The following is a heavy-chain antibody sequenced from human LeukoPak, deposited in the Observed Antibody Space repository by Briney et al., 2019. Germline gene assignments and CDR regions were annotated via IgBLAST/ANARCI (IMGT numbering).Heavy chain of an antibody. J-gene: IGHJ4*02. CDR3: ASPRYSGSYHIDY. D-gene: IGHD1-26*01. CDR1: GFTFSDYY. Sequence: GGSLRLSRAASGFTFSDYYMSWIRQAPGKGLEWVSYISSSGSTIYYADSVKGRFTISRDNAKNSLYLQMNSLRAEDTAVYYCASPRYSGSYHIDYWGQGTLVTVSS. CDR2: ISSSGSTI. V-gene: IGHV3-11*01.